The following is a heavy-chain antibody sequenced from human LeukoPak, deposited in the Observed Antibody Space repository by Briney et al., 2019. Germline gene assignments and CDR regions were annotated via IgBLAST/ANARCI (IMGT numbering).Heavy chain of an antibody. D-gene: IGHD3-22*01. Sequence: GGSLRLSCAASGFTFSSYAMHWVRQAPGKGLEWVAVISYDGSNKYYADSVKGRFTISRDNSKNTLYLQMNSLRAEDTAVYYCARDLIQFAHYYDSSGSISLGYWGQGTLVTVSS. CDR3: ARDLIQFAHYYDSSGSISLGY. CDR1: GFTFSSYA. J-gene: IGHJ4*02. V-gene: IGHV3-30*04. CDR2: ISYDGSNK.